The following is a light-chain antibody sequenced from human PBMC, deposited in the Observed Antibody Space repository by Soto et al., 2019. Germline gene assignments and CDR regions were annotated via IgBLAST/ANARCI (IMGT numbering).Light chain of an antibody. V-gene: IGLV2-23*01. CDR1: SSDVGAYDS. Sequence: QSALAQPASVSGSPGQSITISCTGTSSDVGAYDSVSWYQQHPHKAPQLIIYKGTQRPSGVSNRFSGSTSGNAASLTISGLQADDEADSFCCSSAPESTYVCGTGTKVTVL. J-gene: IGLJ1*01. CDR3: CSSAPESTYV. CDR2: KGT.